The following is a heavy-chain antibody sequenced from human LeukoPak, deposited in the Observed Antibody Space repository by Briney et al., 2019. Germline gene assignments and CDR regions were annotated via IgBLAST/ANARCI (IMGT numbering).Heavy chain of an antibody. CDR3: ARAFSGSYPVDY. D-gene: IGHD1-26*01. CDR1: GGTFSSYA. Sequence: GASVKVSCKASGGTFSSYAISWVRQAPGQGLEWMGGIIPIFGTANYAQKFQGRVTITADESTSTAYMELSSLRSDDTAVYYCARAFSGSYPVDYWGQGTLVTVSS. J-gene: IGHJ4*02. CDR2: IIPIFGTA. V-gene: IGHV1-69*13.